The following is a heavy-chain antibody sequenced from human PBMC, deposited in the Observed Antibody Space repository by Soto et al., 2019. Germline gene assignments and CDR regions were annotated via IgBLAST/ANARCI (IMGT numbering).Heavy chain of an antibody. CDR3: AHDSGYSYGEYYFDY. Sequence: QITLKESGPTLVKPTQTLTLTCTFSGFSLSTSGVGVGWIRQPPGKALEWLALIYWDDDKRYSPSLKSRLTIXXDXSXXQVVLTMTNMDPVDTATYYCAHDSGYSYGEYYFDYWGQGTLVTVSS. D-gene: IGHD5-18*01. CDR1: GFSLSTSGVG. V-gene: IGHV2-5*02. J-gene: IGHJ4*02. CDR2: IYWDDDK.